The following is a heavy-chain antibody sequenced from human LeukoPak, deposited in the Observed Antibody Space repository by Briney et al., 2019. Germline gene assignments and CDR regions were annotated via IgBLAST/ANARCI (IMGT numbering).Heavy chain of an antibody. CDR1: GGSLSSYY. V-gene: IGHV4-59*01. D-gene: IGHD4-17*01. CDR3: GGWFWARSAYGDYGIDY. CDR2: IYYSGST. Sequence: SETLSLTCTVSGGSLSSYYGSWVRQPPGKGLEWVGYIYYSGSTNYHPSLKSRVTISVDTSKNQFSLKLGSVTAADTAVYYCGGWFWARSAYGDYGIDYWGQGTLVTVSS. J-gene: IGHJ4*02.